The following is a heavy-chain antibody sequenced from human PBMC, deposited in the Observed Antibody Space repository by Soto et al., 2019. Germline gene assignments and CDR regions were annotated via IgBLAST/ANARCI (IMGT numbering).Heavy chain of an antibody. Sequence: GGSLRLSCAASGFTFSSYGMHWVRQAPGKGLEWVAVIWYDGSNKYYADSVKGRFTISRDNSKNTLYLQMNSLRAEDTAVYYCARDFGYGDSDYYYYYYMDVWGKGTTVTVPS. CDR1: GFTFSSYG. D-gene: IGHD1-26*01. J-gene: IGHJ6*03. CDR2: IWYDGSNK. CDR3: ARDFGYGDSDYYYYYYMDV. V-gene: IGHV3-33*01.